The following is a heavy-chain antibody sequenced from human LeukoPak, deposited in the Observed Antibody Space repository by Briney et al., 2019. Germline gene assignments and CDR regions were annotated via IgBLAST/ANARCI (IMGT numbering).Heavy chain of an antibody. V-gene: IGHV4-4*02. CDR3: ASGDSSGWRPSDY. CDR2: IYHSGST. J-gene: IGHJ4*02. D-gene: IGHD6-19*01. CDR1: GGSISSSNW. Sequence: SGTLSLTCAVSGGSISSSNWWSWVRQPPGKGLEWIGEIYHSGSTNYNPSLKSRVTISVDKSKNQFSLKLSSVTAADTAVYYCASGDSSGWRPSDYWGQGTLVTVSS.